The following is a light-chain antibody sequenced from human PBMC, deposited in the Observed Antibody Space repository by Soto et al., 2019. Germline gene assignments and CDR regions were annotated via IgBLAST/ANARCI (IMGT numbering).Light chain of an antibody. CDR3: QQYGSSPLFT. V-gene: IGKV3-20*01. CDR2: GAS. J-gene: IGKJ3*01. Sequence: EIVLTQSPGTLSLSPGERATLSCRASQSVNSNYLAWYQQKPGQAPRLLIYGASSRATGIPDRFSGSGSWTDFTLTISRLEPEYFAVYYCQQYGSSPLFTFGPGTKVDIK. CDR1: QSVNSNY.